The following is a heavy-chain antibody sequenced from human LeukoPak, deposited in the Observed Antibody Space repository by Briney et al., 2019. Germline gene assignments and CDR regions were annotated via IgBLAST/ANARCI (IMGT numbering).Heavy chain of an antibody. CDR2: INPSGGST. D-gene: IGHD4-11*01. CDR1: GYTFTSYY. CDR3: ASVYSNYAFFFDY. J-gene: IGHJ4*02. Sequence: GASVKVSCKASGYTFTSYYMHRVRQAPGQGLEWMGIINPSGGSTSYAQKFQGRVTMTRDTSTSTVYMELSSLRSEDTAVYYCASVYSNYAFFFDYWGQGNLVTVSS. V-gene: IGHV1-46*01.